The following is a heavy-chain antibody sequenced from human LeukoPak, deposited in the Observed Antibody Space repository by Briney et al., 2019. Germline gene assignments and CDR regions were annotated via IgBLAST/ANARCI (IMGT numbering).Heavy chain of an antibody. V-gene: IGHV3-23*01. Sequence: GGSLRLSCEASGFTFSRYAMSWVRQAPGKGLEWVSAISGSGGSTYYADSVKGRFTISRDSSKNTLYLQMNSLRAEDTAVYYCAKAMYSSGWDTFDYWGQGTLVTVSS. J-gene: IGHJ4*02. D-gene: IGHD6-19*01. CDR2: ISGSGGST. CDR1: GFTFSRYA. CDR3: AKAMYSSGWDTFDY.